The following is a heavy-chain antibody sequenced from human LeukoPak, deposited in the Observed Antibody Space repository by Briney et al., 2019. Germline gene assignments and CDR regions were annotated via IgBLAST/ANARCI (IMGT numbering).Heavy chain of an antibody. CDR3: ARRAGIAAAGTYDY. CDR1: GGSFSGYY. D-gene: IGHD6-13*01. Sequence: SETLSLTCAVYGGSFSGYYWSWIRQPPGKGLEWIGEINHSGSTNYNPSLKSRVTISVDTSKNQFSLKLSSVTAADTAVYYCARRAGIAAAGTYDYWGQETLVTVSS. J-gene: IGHJ4*02. CDR2: INHSGST. V-gene: IGHV4-34*01.